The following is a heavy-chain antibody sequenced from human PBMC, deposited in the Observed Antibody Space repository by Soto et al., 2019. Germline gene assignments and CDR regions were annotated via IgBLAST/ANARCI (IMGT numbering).Heavy chain of an antibody. V-gene: IGHV4-31*03. CDR2: IYYSGST. CDR3: ARVDFSSTSGDRNDAFDI. Sequence: QVQLQESGPGLVKPSQTLSLTCTVSGGSISSGGYYWSWIRQHPGKGLEWIGYIYYSGSTYYNPSLKSRVTISVDTSKNPFSLKLSSVTAADTAVYYCARVDFSSTSGDRNDAFDICGQVRIVTVTS. J-gene: IGHJ3*02. CDR1: GGSISSGGYY. D-gene: IGHD2-2*02.